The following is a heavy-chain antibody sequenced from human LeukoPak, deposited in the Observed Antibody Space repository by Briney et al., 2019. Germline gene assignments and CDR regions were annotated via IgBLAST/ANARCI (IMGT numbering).Heavy chain of an antibody. V-gene: IGHV5-51*01. CDR1: GYSFTTYW. CDR2: IYPGDSDT. J-gene: IGHJ4*02. D-gene: IGHD6-19*01. CDR3: ARRRSEEFDFDC. Sequence: GESLKISCKGSGYSFTTYWIGWVRQMPGRGLEWMGIIYPGDSDTIYSPSFQGQVTISADKSISTAYLQWSSLKASDTAMYYCARRRSEEFDFDCWGQGTLVTVSS.